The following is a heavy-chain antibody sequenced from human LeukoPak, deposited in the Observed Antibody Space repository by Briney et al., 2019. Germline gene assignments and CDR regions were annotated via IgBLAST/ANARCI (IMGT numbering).Heavy chain of an antibody. CDR2: INHSGST. J-gene: IGHJ6*03. CDR3: ARALRGSGYYYYYYMDV. V-gene: IGHV4-34*01. D-gene: IGHD3-10*01. CDR1: GGSFSGYY. Sequence: SETLSLTCAVYGGSFSGYYWSWIRQPPGKGLEWIGKINHSGSTNYNPSLKSRVTISVDTSKNQFSLKLSSVTAADTAVYYCARALRGSGYYYYYYMDVWGKGTTVTVSS.